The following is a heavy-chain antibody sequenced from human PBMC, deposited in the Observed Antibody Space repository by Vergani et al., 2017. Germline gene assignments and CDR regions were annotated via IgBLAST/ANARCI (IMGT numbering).Heavy chain of an antibody. D-gene: IGHD4-17*01. V-gene: IGHV3-30-3*01. J-gene: IGHJ4*02. CDR3: ARDRDYGDYGVPDY. CDR1: GFTFSSYA. Sequence: QVQLVQSGAEVKKPGASVKVSCKASGFTFSSYAMHWVRQAPGKGLEWVAVISYDGSNKYYADSVKGRFTISRDNSKNTLYLQMNSLRAEDTAVYYCARDRDYGDYGVPDYWGQGTLVTVSS. CDR2: ISYDGSNK.